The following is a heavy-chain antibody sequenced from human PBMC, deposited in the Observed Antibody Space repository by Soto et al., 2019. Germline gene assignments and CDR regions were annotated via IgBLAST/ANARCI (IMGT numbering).Heavy chain of an antibody. CDR1: GGSISSGGYS. CDR3: ASTTTVVTPDDYYYCAMHA. D-gene: IGHD4-17*01. Sequence: SETLSLSCAVSGGSISSGGYSWSWIRQPPGKGLEWIGYIYHSGSTYYSPSLKSRVTISADRSKNQFSLKLSSVTAADTAVYYCASTTTVVTPDDYYYCAMHASGQGISVTGS. J-gene: IGHJ6*02. CDR2: IYHSGST. V-gene: IGHV4-30-2*01.